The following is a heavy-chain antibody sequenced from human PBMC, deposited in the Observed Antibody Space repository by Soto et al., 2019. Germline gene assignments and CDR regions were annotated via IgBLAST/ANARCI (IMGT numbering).Heavy chain of an antibody. CDR2: ISYSGST. CDR3: ASLFNYYDSRGYAEYHFDD. D-gene: IGHD3-22*01. CDR1: GGFLNNGFF. Sequence: QVQLQESGPGLVKPSQTLSLTCTVSGGFLNNGFFWSWIRQQPGKGLEWIGHISYSGSTSYNPSLKSSLTMSVDTSKSQFSLKLTSVTAADTAVYYCASLFNYYDSRGYAEYHFDDWGQGTLVTVSS. V-gene: IGHV4-31*03. J-gene: IGHJ4*02.